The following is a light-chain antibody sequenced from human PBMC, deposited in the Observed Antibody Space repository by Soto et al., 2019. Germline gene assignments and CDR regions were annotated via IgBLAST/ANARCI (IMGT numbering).Light chain of an antibody. CDR1: QTIDNT. J-gene: IGKJ5*01. V-gene: IGKV3-15*01. Sequence: EIVMTQSPATLSLSPGERATLSCRASQTIDNTLAWYQRKPGQAPRLLISDASTRATGIPARFSGSGSGTDFTLTISRLEPEDFAVYYCQQYGSSLITFGQGTRLEIK. CDR2: DAS. CDR3: QQYGSSLIT.